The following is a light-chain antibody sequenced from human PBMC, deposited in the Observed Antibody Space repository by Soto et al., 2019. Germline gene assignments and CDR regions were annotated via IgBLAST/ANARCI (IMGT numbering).Light chain of an antibody. V-gene: IGKV1-39*01. CDR3: QQANSFPIT. Sequence: TQSPGTLSASVGDRVTITCRASQPISRYLNWYQQKPGKAPKLLIYQASTLQSGVPSRFRGSGSGTDFTLTISSLQPEDFETYYCQQANSFPITFGQGTRLEIK. CDR2: QAS. CDR1: QPISRY. J-gene: IGKJ5*01.